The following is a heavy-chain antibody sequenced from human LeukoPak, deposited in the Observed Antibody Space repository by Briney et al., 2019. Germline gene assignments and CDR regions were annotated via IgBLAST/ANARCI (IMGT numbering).Heavy chain of an antibody. Sequence: PSETLSLTCTVSGASISSGGYLWSWLRQNPGKGLEWIGYIYHGGNTYYNPSLKSRVTISVDTSKNQFSLELSSVTAADTAVYYCARVRYYGSGEEIDPWGQGTLVTVSS. CDR2: IYHGGNT. CDR3: ARVRYYGSGEEIDP. CDR1: GASISSGGYL. D-gene: IGHD3-10*01. J-gene: IGHJ5*02. V-gene: IGHV4-31*03.